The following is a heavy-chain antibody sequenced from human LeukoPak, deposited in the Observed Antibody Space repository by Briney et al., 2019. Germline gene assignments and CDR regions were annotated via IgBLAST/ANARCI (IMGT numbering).Heavy chain of an antibody. CDR2: TNSGGTST. Sequence: GGSLRLSCATSGFSFSDFSMSWVRQAPGKGLEWISTTNSGGTSTYYAESVKGRFTISRDNSKNTLYLQMSSLRVEDTAVYYFAKQSYARSLGEGGPGTLVSVSS. D-gene: IGHD2-8*01. J-gene: IGHJ4*02. CDR3: AKQSYARSLGE. V-gene: IGHV3-23*01. CDR1: GFSFSDFS.